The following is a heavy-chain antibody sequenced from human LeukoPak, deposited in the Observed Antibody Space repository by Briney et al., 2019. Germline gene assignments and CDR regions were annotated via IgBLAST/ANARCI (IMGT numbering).Heavy chain of an antibody. CDR3: AREVGSGYSGYSFDY. V-gene: IGHV5-51*01. Sequence: GESLKISCKGSGYMFTTYWIGWVRQMPGKGLEWVGIIYPGDSDTRYSPSFQGQVTISADKSISTTYLQWSSLKASDTAMYYCAREVGSGYSGYSFDYWGQGTLVTVSS. D-gene: IGHD5-12*01. CDR2: IYPGDSDT. J-gene: IGHJ4*02. CDR1: GYMFTTYW.